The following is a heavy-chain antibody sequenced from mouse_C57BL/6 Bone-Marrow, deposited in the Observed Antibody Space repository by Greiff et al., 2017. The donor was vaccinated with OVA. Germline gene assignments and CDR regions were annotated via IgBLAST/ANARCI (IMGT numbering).Heavy chain of an antibody. CDR1: GYTFTDYY. CDR3: ARIYDGYYEYFDV. Sequence: QVQLQQSGAELVRPGASVKLSCKASGYTFTDYYINWVKQRPGQGLEWIARIYPGSGNTYYNEKFKGKATLTAEKSSSTAYMQLSSLTSEDSAVYFCARIYDGYYEYFDVWGTGTTVTVSS. J-gene: IGHJ1*03. CDR2: IYPGSGNT. V-gene: IGHV1-76*01. D-gene: IGHD2-3*01.